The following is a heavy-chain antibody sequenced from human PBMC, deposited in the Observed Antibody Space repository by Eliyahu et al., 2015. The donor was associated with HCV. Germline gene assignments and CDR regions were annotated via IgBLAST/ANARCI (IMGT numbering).Heavy chain of an antibody. CDR2: ISSSSNYL. Sequence: EVQLVDSGGGLVKPGGSLRISCVAYGFTFSRDTMNWVRQAPGKGLEWVSSISSSSNYLYYADSVKGRFTISRDNAKNSLYLQMTSLSAEDTAVYYCARDNRGFDYWGQGTLVTVSS. J-gene: IGHJ4*02. CDR3: ARDNRGFDY. D-gene: IGHD3-10*01. CDR1: GFTFSRDT. V-gene: IGHV3-21*01.